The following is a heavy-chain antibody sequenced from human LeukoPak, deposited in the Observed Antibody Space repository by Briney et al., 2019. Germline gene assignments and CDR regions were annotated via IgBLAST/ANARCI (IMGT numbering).Heavy chain of an antibody. CDR3: ARGMRYSSGWYYFDY. D-gene: IGHD6-19*01. CDR1: GFTFSTYG. J-gene: IGHJ4*02. CDR2: ISYDGSIK. V-gene: IGHV3-30*03. Sequence: GGSLRLSCAASGFTFSTYGMHWVRQAPGKGLEWVAFISYDGSIKYYADSVKGRFTISRDNSKNTLYLQMNSLRAEDTAVYYCARGMRYSSGWYYFDYWGQGTLVTVSS.